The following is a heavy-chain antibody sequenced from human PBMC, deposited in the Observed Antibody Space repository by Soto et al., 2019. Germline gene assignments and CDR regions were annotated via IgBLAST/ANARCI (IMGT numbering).Heavy chain of an antibody. J-gene: IGHJ6*02. D-gene: IGHD3-10*01. CDR3: ARVFTMVRGVRYYGMDV. Sequence: ASETLSLTCTVSGGSISSYYWSWIRQPPGKGLEWIGYIYYSGSTNYNPSLKSRVTISVDTSKNQFSLKLSSVTAADTAVYYCARVFTMVRGVRYYGMDVWGQRTTVTVSS. V-gene: IGHV4-59*01. CDR2: IYYSGST. CDR1: GGSISSYY.